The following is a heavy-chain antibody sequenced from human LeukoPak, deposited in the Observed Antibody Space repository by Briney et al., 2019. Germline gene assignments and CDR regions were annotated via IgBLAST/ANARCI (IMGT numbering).Heavy chain of an antibody. D-gene: IGHD2-15*01. CDR1: GGTFSSYA. Sequence: SVKVSCKASGGTFSSYAISWVRQAPGQGLEWMGGIIPIFGTANYAQKFQGRVTITADESTSTAYMELSSLRSEDTAVYYCAKGRGYCSGGSCYSGFDSWGQGTLVTVSS. J-gene: IGHJ5*01. CDR2: IIPIFGTA. CDR3: AKGRGYCSGGSCYSGFDS. V-gene: IGHV1-69*13.